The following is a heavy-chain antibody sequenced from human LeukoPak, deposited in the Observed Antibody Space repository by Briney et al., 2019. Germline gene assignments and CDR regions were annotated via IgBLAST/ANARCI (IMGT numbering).Heavy chain of an antibody. V-gene: IGHV4-59*01. D-gene: IGHD6-13*01. Sequence: PSETLSLTCSVSGGSISSYYWSWIRQPPGKGLEWIGYKYNSGSTNYNPSLKSRVTISVDTSKNQFSLKLTSATAADTAVYYCARSRYGSSWYFDYWGQGTLVTVSS. J-gene: IGHJ4*02. CDR3: ARSRYGSSWYFDY. CDR2: KYNSGST. CDR1: GGSISSYY.